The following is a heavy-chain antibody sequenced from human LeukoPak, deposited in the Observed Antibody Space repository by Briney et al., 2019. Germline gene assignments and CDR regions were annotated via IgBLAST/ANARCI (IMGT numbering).Heavy chain of an antibody. CDR3: ARGLGGAPTTVLS. CDR2: IYHSGST. J-gene: IGHJ5*02. V-gene: IGHV4-34*01. Sequence: SSETLSLTCAVYGGSFSGYYWSWIRQPPGKGLEWIGSIYHSGSTYYNPSLKSRVTISVDTSKNQFSLKLSSVTAADTAVYYCARGLGGAPTTVLSWGQGTLVTVSS. D-gene: IGHD4-17*01. CDR1: GGSFSGYY.